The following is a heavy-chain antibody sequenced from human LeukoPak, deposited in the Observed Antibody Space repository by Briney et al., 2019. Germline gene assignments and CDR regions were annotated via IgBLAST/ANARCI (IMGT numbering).Heavy chain of an antibody. D-gene: IGHD5-24*01. CDR3: ARGEMATATSTTRYGMDV. CDR2: INSDGSST. CDR1: GFTFSSYW. V-gene: IGHV3-74*01. Sequence: GGSLRLSCAASGFTFSSYWMHWVRQAPGKGLVWVSRINSDGSSTSYADSVKGRFTISRDNAKNTLYLQMNSLRAEDTAVYYCARGEMATATSTTRYGMDVWGQGTTVTVSS. J-gene: IGHJ6*02.